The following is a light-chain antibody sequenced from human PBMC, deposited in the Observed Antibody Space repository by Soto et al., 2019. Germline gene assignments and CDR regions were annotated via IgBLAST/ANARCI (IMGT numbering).Light chain of an antibody. CDR1: QGIGSW. V-gene: IGKV1-12*01. J-gene: IGKJ1*01. CDR2: AAS. CDR3: QQANSFPWT. Sequence: DIPMTQSPSSVSASVGDRVTITCRASQGIGSWLAWYQQKPAKAPKLLIYAASSLQSGVPSRFSGSGSGTDFTLAISSLQPEDFATYYCQQANSFPWTCGRGTKVEIK.